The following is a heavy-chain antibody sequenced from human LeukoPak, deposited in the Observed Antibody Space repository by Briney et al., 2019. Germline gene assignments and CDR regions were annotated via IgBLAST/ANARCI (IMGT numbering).Heavy chain of an antibody. D-gene: IGHD2-15*01. CDR3: ATWIYCSGGSCYPSSFFG. CDR1: GGTFSSYA. CDR2: IIPIFGTA. J-gene: IGHJ4*02. Sequence: VASVKASCKASGGTFSSYAISWVRQAPGQGLEWMGGIIPIFGTANYAQKFQGRVTITADESTSTAYMELSSLRSEDTAVYYRATWIYCSGGSCYPSSFFGWGQGTLVTVSS. V-gene: IGHV1-69*13.